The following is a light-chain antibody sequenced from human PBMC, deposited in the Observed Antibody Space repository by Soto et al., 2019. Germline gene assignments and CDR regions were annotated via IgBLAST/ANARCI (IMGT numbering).Light chain of an antibody. CDR3: QQYGSSPDT. V-gene: IGKV3-20*01. CDR2: GAS. CDR1: QSVSSSY. J-gene: IGKJ1*01. Sequence: EIVLTQSPGTLSLSPRERATLSCRASQSVSSSYLAWYQQKPGQAPRLLIYGASSRATGIPDRFSGSGSGTDFTLTISRLEPEDFAVYYCQQYGSSPDTFGQGTKVDIK.